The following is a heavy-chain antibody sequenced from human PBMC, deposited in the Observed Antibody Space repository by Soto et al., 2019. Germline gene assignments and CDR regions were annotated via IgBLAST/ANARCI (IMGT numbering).Heavy chain of an antibody. V-gene: IGHV3-23*01. CDR2: ISGSGGST. CDR3: AKQRRVWELRAIDY. CDR1: GFTFSSYA. J-gene: IGHJ4*02. D-gene: IGHD1-26*01. Sequence: GGSLRLSCAASGFTFSSYAMSWVRQAPGKGLEWVSAISGSGGSTYYADSVKGRFTISRDNSKNTLYLQMNSLRAEDTAVYYCAKQRRVWELRAIDYWGQGTLVTVSS.